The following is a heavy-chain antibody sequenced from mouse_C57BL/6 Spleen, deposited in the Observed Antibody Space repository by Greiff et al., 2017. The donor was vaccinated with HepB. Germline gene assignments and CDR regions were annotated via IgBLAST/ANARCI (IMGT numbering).Heavy chain of an antibody. CDR2: IDPSDSYT. D-gene: IGHD2-3*01. Sequence: QVQLKQPGAELVRPGTSVKLSCKASGYTFTSYWMHWVKQRPGQGLEWIGVIDPSDSYTNYNQKFKGKATLTVDTSSSTAYMQLSSLTSEDSAVYYCARMGTVHYFDYWGQGTTLTVSS. J-gene: IGHJ2*01. CDR1: GYTFTSYW. CDR3: ARMGTVHYFDY. V-gene: IGHV1-59*01.